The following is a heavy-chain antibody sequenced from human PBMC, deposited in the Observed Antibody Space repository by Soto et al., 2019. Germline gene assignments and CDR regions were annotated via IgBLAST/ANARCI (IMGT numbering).Heavy chain of an antibody. V-gene: IGHV4-59*01. CDR1: GGSISSYY. Sequence: SETLSLTCTVSGGSISSYYWSWIRQPPGKGLEWIGYIYYSGSTNYNPSLKSRVTISVDTSKNQFSLKLSSVTAADTAVYYCARTIYFDSSGYYTWQFAYCGQGSLVLVSS. CDR3: ARTIYFDSSGYYTWQFAY. J-gene: IGHJ4*02. CDR2: IYYSGST. D-gene: IGHD3-22*01.